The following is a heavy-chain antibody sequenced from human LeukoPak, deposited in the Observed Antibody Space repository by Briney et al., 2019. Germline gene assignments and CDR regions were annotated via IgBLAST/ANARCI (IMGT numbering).Heavy chain of an antibody. CDR1: GYTFISNW. D-gene: IGHD4-17*01. J-gene: IGHJ5*02. Sequence: GESMKISCKGSGYTFISNWITWVRQMPGKGLEWMGRIDTSDSYTNYSPSFQGHVAISADKSTSTAYLPWSSLKASDTAMYYCASRATVPPYNWFDPWGQGTLVTVSS. CDR2: IDTSDSYT. CDR3: ASRATVPPYNWFDP. V-gene: IGHV5-10-1*01.